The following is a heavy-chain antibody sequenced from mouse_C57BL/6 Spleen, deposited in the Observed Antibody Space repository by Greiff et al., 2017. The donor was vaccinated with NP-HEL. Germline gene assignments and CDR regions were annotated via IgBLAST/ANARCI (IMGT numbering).Heavy chain of an antibody. CDR3: ARRDYDYDGAY. CDR2: IYPRSGNT. J-gene: IGHJ3*01. Sequence: QVQLKESGAELARPGASVKLSCKASGYTFTSYGISWVKQRTGQGLEWIGEIYPRSGNTYYNEKFKGKATLTADKSSSTAYMELRSLTSEDSAVYFCARRDYDYDGAYWGQGTLVTVSA. V-gene: IGHV1-81*01. D-gene: IGHD2-4*01. CDR1: GYTFTSYG.